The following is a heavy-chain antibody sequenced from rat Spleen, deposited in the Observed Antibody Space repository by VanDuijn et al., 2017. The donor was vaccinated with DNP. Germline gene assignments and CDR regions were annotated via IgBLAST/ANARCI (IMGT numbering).Heavy chain of an antibody. J-gene: IGHJ3*01. Sequence: QVQLQQSGAEQARPGSSVKMSCKASGYIFTSNYIGWIKQTTGQGLDYIGYINTGSGGTSYNEKFRGKATLTVDKSSSTAFMQLSSLTPDDSAVYYCARGGDGIWLAYWGQGTLVTVSS. CDR3: ARGGDGIWLAY. CDR1: GYIFTSNY. D-gene: IGHD1-1*01. CDR2: INTGSGGT. V-gene: IGHV1-43*01.